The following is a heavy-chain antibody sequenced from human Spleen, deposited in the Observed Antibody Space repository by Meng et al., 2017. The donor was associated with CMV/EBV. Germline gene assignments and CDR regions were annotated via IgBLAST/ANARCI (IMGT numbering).Heavy chain of an antibody. CDR2: ITPSGGST. Sequence: ASGSSFTNYYIHWLRQAPGQGFEWVGVITPSGGSTTCAQKFQGRVIMTKDVSTSTVYLELSNLRSEDTAVYYCARVSCGADCYPDYWGQGTLVTVSS. CDR1: GSSFTNYY. CDR3: ARVSCGADCYPDY. V-gene: IGHV1-46*01. J-gene: IGHJ4*02. D-gene: IGHD2-21*02.